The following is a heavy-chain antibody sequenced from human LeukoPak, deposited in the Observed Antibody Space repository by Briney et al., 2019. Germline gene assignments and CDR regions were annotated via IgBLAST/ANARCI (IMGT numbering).Heavy chain of an antibody. CDR2: IYYSGST. CDR3: ARGARFGRGGYNWFDP. D-gene: IGHD3-10*01. J-gene: IGHJ5*02. CDR1: GGSISSYY. V-gene: IGHV4-59*01. Sequence: SETLSLTCTVSGGSISSYYWSWIRQPPGKGLEWIGYIYYSGSTNYNPSLKSRVTISVDTSKNQFSLKLSPVTAADTAVYYCARGARFGRGGYNWFDPWGQETLVTVSS.